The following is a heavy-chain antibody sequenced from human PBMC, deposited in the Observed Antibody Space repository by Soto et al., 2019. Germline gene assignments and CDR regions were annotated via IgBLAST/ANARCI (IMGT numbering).Heavy chain of an antibody. CDR1: GFTFSSYS. V-gene: IGHV3-48*02. Sequence: GGSLRLSCAASGFTFSSYSMNWVRQAPGKGLEWVSYISSSSSTIYYADSVKGRFTISRDNAKNSLYLQMNSLRDEDTAVYYCARLWSGSYPDYFDYWGQGALVTVSS. J-gene: IGHJ4*02. D-gene: IGHD1-26*01. CDR2: ISSSSSTI. CDR3: ARLWSGSYPDYFDY.